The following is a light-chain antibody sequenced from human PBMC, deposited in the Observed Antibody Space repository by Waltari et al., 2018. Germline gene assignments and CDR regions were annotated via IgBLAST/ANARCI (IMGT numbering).Light chain of an antibody. CDR3: LSRDTSSTRL. J-gene: IGLJ2*01. CDR1: SLRRYY. CDR2: GQD. Sequence: CQGDSLRRYYASWYQQRPGQAPILVLYGQDNRPSGIPDRFSGSTSGNTASLTITGAQAEDEADYYCLSRDTSSTRLFGGGTRLTV. V-gene: IGLV3-19*01.